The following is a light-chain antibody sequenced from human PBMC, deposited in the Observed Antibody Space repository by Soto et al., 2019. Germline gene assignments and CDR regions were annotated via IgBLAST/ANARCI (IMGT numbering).Light chain of an antibody. CDR1: SSDVGGYNY. CDR3: SSYAGSSXX. V-gene: IGLV2-8*01. Sequence: QSALTQPPSASGSPGQSVAISCTGTSSDVGGYNYVSWYQQHPGKAPKLMIYEVNKRPSGVPDRFSGSKSGNTASLTVSGXQAEDEADYYCSSYAGSSXXFGTG. CDR2: EVN. J-gene: IGLJ1*01.